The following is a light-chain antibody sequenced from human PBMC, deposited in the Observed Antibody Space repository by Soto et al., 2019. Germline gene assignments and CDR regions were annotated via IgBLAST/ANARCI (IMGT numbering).Light chain of an antibody. V-gene: IGKV3-11*01. J-gene: IGKJ5*01. CDR3: QQRSNWPLST. CDR1: QSVSSY. Sequence: EIVLTQSPATLSLSPGERATLSCRASQSVSSYLAWYQQKPGQAPRLLIYDASNRATGIPARFSGSGSGTDFTLTISSLEPGDFAVYYCQQRSNWPLSTFGQGTRLEIK. CDR2: DAS.